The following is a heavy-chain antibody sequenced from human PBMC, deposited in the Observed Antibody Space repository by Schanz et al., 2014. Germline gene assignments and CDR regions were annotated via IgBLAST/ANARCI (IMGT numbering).Heavy chain of an antibody. CDR1: GFAFSSYS. V-gene: IGHV3-30*03. CDR3: ARDLPYCDGGKCYSDGFDI. J-gene: IGHJ3*02. Sequence: QLVGSGGGLIQPGGSLRLSCTASGFAFSSYSMNWVRQAPGKGLEWVAVISYDGRNKYYADSVKGRFTISRDNSKNTLYLQMNSLRAEDTAVYYCARDLPYCDGGKCYSDGFDIWGQGTLVTISS. CDR2: ISYDGRNK. D-gene: IGHD2-21*01.